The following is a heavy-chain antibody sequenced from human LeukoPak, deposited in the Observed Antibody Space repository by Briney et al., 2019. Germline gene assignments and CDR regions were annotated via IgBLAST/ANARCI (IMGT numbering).Heavy chain of an antibody. CDR1: GFTFDDYA. CDR3: ARAPKLQDYGDYYYYGMDV. D-gene: IGHD4-17*01. J-gene: IGHJ6*02. V-gene: IGHV3-9*01. Sequence: GGSLRLSCAASGFTFDDYAMHWVRQAPGKGLEWVSGISWNSGSIGYADSVKGRFTISRDNAKNSLYLQMNSLRAGDTAVYYCARAPKLQDYGDYYYYGMDVWGQGTTVTVSS. CDR2: ISWNSGSI.